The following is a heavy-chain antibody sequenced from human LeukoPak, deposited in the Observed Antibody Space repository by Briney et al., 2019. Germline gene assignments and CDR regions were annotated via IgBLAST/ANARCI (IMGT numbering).Heavy chain of an antibody. CDR2: IYHSGST. CDR1: GYSISSGYY. J-gene: IGHJ4*02. D-gene: IGHD3-22*01. V-gene: IGHV4-38-2*01. CDR3: ARRSYYDSSGYYQLGGYYFDY. Sequence: SETLSLNCAVSGYSISSGYYWGWIRQPPGKGLEWIGSIYHSGSTYYNPSLKSRVTISVDTSKNQFSLKLSSVTAADTAVYYCARRSYYDSSGYYQLGGYYFDYWGQGTLVTVSS.